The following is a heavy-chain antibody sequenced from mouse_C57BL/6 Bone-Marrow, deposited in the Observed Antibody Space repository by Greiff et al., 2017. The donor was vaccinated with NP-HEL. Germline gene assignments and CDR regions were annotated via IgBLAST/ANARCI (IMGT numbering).Heavy chain of an antibody. J-gene: IGHJ4*01. CDR1: GYTFTSYW. CDR3: AIYYYGSSPYYYAMDY. CDR2: IHPNSGST. V-gene: IGHV1-64*01. Sequence: QVQLQQPGAELVKPGASVKLSCKASGYTFTSYWMHWVKQRPGQGLEWIGMIHPNSGSTNYNEKFKSKATLPVDKSSSTAYMQLISLTSEDSAVYYCAIYYYGSSPYYYAMDYWGQGTSVTVSS. D-gene: IGHD1-1*01.